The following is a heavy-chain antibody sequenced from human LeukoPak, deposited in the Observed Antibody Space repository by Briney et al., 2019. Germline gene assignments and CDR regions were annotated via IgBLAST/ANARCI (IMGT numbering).Heavy chain of an antibody. CDR2: IWYDGSNK. CDR3: ARDLWRSYYYYGVDV. J-gene: IGHJ6*02. D-gene: IGHD1-1*01. CDR1: GFTFSSYG. V-gene: IGHV3-33*01. Sequence: GGSLRLSCAASGFTFSSYGMHWVRQAPGKGLEWVAVIWYDGSNKYYADSVKGRFTISRDNSKNTLYLQMNSLRAEDTAVYYCARDLWRSYYYYGVDVWGQGTTVTVSS.